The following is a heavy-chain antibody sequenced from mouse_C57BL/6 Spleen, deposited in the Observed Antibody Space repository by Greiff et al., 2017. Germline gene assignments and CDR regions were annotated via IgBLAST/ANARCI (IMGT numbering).Heavy chain of an antibody. Sequence: QVQLKQSGAELVKPGASVKLSCKASGYTFTSYWMHWVKQRPGQGLEWIGMIHPNSGSTNYNEKFKSKATLTVDKSSSTAYMQLSSLTSEDSAVYYCAREGDYDAGGYYAMDYWGQGTSVTVSS. D-gene: IGHD2-4*01. V-gene: IGHV1-64*01. J-gene: IGHJ4*01. CDR2: IHPNSGST. CDR1: GYTFTSYW. CDR3: AREGDYDAGGYYAMDY.